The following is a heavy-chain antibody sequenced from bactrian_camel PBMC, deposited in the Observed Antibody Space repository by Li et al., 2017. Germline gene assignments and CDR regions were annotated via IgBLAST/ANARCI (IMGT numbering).Heavy chain of an antibody. D-gene: IGHD1*01. CDR2: IVSDGTRT. Sequence: VQLVESGGGSVQAGGSLRLSCAASGFTFSSYAMSWVRQAPGKGLEWVSGIVSDGTRTYYAESVKGRSTISRDNSKNMLYLQMNSLKSEDTALYYCTLTYATRADFGYWGQGSQVTVS. CDR3: TLTYATRADFGY. CDR1: GFTFSSYA. V-gene: IGHV3S7*01. J-gene: IGHJ6*01.